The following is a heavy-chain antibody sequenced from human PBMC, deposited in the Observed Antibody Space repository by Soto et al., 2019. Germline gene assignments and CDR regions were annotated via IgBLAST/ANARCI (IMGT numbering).Heavy chain of an antibody. Sequence: ASVKVSCKASVYTFTNYSFHWLRQAPGQRLEWMGWVNAANGNTKYSQNFQGRVTMTRDTSISTAYMELSSLRSDDTAVYYCASHDPGARFDPWGQGTLVTVS. V-gene: IGHV1-3*01. CDR1: VYTFTNYS. CDR3: ASHDPGARFDP. CDR2: VNAANGNT. J-gene: IGHJ5*02. D-gene: IGHD1-1*01.